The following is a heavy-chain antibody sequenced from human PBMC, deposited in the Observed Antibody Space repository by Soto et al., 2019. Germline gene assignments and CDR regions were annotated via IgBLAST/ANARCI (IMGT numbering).Heavy chain of an antibody. V-gene: IGHV3-23*01. CDR3: ANDRGWPKFDY. CDR1: GFTFSSYA. D-gene: IGHD6-19*01. Sequence: EVQLLESGGGLVQPGGSLRLSCAASGFTFSSYAMSWVRQAPGKGLEWVSAISGSGGSTYYADSVKGRFTISRDNSKNTLYLQMNSLRVEDTAEYSCANDRGWPKFDYWGQGTLVTVPS. CDR2: ISGSGGST. J-gene: IGHJ4*02.